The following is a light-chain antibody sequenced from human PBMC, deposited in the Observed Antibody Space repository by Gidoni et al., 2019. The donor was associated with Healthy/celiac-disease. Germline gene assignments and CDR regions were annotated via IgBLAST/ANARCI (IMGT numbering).Light chain of an antibody. V-gene: IGLV2-18*02. CDR2: EVS. Sequence: QSALTQPPSVSGSPGQSVTISCTGTSSDVGSYNRVSWYQQPPGTAPNLMIYEVSNRPSGVPSRFSGSKSGNTASLTISGLQAEDEADYYCSSYTSSSTFVFGGGTKLTVL. CDR3: SSYTSSSTFV. CDR1: SSDVGSYNR. J-gene: IGLJ2*01.